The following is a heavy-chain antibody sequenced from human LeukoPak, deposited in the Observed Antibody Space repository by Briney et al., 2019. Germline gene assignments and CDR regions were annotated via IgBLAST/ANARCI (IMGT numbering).Heavy chain of an antibody. CDR1: GFTFSSYG. V-gene: IGHV3-33*01. Sequence: GGSLRLYCAASGFTFSSYGMHWVRQAPGKGLEWVAVKWYDGSNKYYAESVKGRFTISRDNSKNTLYLQMNSLRAEDTAVYYCAREYLTIPYGMDVWGQGTTVTVSS. J-gene: IGHJ6*02. CDR3: AREYLTIPYGMDV. CDR2: KWYDGSNK. D-gene: IGHD3-3*01.